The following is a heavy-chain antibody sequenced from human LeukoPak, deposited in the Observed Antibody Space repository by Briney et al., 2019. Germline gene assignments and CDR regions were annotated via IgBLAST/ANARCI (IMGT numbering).Heavy chain of an antibody. D-gene: IGHD1-26*01. J-gene: IGHJ6*03. CDR2: ISGSGRST. Sequence: GGSLRLSCAVSGFTFSSYAMSWVRQAPGKGLEWVSAISGSGRSTYYADSVKGRFTISRDNSTNTLYLQMNSLRAEDTAVYYCAKGVAPSGSRDYYYMDVWGKGTTVTVSS. CDR1: GFTFSSYA. V-gene: IGHV3-23*01. CDR3: AKGVAPSGSRDYYYMDV.